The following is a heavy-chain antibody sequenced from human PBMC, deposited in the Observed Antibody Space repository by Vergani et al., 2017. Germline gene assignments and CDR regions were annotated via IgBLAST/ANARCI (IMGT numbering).Heavy chain of an antibody. CDR2: LSASDRRT. CDR3: AKVGRSEVAGTFGAFDI. CDR1: GFTFIMHA. D-gene: IGHD6-19*01. Sequence: EVQLLEPGGDLVQPGGSLRLSCAASGFTFIMHAMSWVRQAPGKGLEWVSTLSASDRRTHYADSVKGRFTISRDISKNTLFLHMNSLRPEDTAVYYCAKVGRSEVAGTFGAFDIWGQGTMVTVSS. J-gene: IGHJ3*02. V-gene: IGHV3-23*01.